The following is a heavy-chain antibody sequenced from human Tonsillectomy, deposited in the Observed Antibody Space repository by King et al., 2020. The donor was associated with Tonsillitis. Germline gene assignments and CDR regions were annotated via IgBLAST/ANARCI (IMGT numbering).Heavy chain of an antibody. J-gene: IGHJ4*02. CDR2: ISYDGSNK. V-gene: IGHV3-30*18. CDR1: GFTFSSYG. CDR3: AKARTQGVAVAGPLYD. D-gene: IGHD2-15*01. Sequence: VQLVESGGGVVQPGRSLRLSCAASGFTFSSYGMHWVRQAPGKGLEWVAVISYDGSNKYYADSVKGRFTISRDNSKNTLYLQMNSLRAEDTAVYYCAKARTQGVAVAGPLYDSGQGDLFTASS.